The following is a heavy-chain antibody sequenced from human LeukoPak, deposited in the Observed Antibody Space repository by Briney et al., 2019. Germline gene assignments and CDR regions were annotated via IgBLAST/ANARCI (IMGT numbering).Heavy chain of an antibody. CDR1: GHTFTSYG. V-gene: IGHV1-18*01. J-gene: IGHJ5*02. CDR2: ISAYNGNT. D-gene: IGHD2-15*01. CDR3: ARDWGYCSGGSCYSGWFDP. Sequence: ASVKVSCKASGHTFTSYGISWVRQAPGQGLEWMGWISAYNGNTNYAQKLQGRVTMTTDTSTSTAYMELRSMRSDDTAVYYCARDWGYCSGGSCYSGWFDPWGQGTLVTVSS.